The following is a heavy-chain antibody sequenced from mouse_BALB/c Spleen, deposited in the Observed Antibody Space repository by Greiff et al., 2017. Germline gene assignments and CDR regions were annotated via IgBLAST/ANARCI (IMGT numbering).Heavy chain of an antibody. V-gene: IGHV1-63*02. D-gene: IGHD2-1*01. CDR3: ARTRGNYAAMDY. J-gene: IGHJ4*01. Sequence: VKLVESGAELVRPGTSVKISCKASGYTFTNYWLGWVKQRPGHGLEWIGDIYPGGGYTNYNEKFKGKATLTADTSSSTAYMQLSSLTSEDSAVYFCARTRGNYAAMDYWGQGTSVTVSS. CDR2: IYPGGGYT. CDR1: GYTFTNYW.